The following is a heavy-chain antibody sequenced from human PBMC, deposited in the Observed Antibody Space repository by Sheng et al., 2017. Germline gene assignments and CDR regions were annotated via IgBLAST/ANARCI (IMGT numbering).Heavy chain of an antibody. Sequence: EVQLVQSGAEVKTPGATVKISCTASGYTFTDYYIHWVQQAPGKGPEWMGLVDPEHDKTKYAEKFQGRVTITADTSRDTAHMELSSLRSEDTAVYYCVTGGLDYWGQGTRVTVSS. CDR2: VDPEHDKT. J-gene: IGHJ4*02. CDR1: GYTFTDYY. V-gene: IGHV1-69-2*01. CDR3: VTGGLDY.